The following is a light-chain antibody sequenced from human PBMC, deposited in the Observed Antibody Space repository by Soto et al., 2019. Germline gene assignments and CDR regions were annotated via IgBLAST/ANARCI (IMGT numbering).Light chain of an antibody. CDR2: GAT. Sequence: IVLTQSPGTLSLSPGERATLSCRASQTVGSRFLAWYQQKPGQAPRLLIYGATNRATGIPDRFSGSWSGTDFTLTISRLEPEDFAVYFGQQFSGSPFAFGQGTNLVNK. CDR1: QTVGSRF. CDR3: QQFSGSPFA. J-gene: IGKJ2*01. V-gene: IGKV3-20*01.